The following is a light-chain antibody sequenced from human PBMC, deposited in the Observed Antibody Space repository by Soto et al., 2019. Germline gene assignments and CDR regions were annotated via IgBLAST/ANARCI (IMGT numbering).Light chain of an antibody. J-gene: IGKJ5*01. CDR3: QQYNMWPHT. CDR2: GAF. CDR1: QSVSSK. Sequence: EIVLTQSPGTLSLSPGERVTLSCRASQSVSSKLAWFQQKPGQAPRLLIYGAFTRATGIPTRFSGSGSETEFTLTISSLQSEDFAVYYCQQYNMWPHTFGQGTRLE. V-gene: IGKV3-15*01.